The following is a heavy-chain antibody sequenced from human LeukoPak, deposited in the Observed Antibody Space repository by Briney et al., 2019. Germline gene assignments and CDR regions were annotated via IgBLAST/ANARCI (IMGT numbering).Heavy chain of an antibody. V-gene: IGHV4-39*01. CDR1: GGSITSSSYY. D-gene: IGHD2-2*01. CDR2: IYYSGST. Sequence: SETLSLTCTVSGGSITSSSYYWGWIRQPPGRGLEWIGSIYYSGSTYYNPSLKSRVTISVDTSKNQFSLNLSSVTAADTAVYYCAPYCSSTSCYGEGDYWGQGTLVTVSS. CDR3: APYCSSTSCYGEGDY. J-gene: IGHJ4*02.